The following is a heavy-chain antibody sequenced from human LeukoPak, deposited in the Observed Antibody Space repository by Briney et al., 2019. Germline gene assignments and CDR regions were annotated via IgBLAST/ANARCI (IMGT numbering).Heavy chain of an antibody. CDR3: ARWRVAGMGNWFDP. CDR2: IYTSGST. Sequence: PSETLSLTSTVSGGSTSSYYWSWIRQPAGKGLEWIGRIYTSGSTNYNPSLKSRVTMSVDTSKNQFSLKLSSVTAADTAVYYCARWRVAGMGNWFDPWGQGTLVTVSS. CDR1: GGSTSSYY. D-gene: IGHD2-15*01. J-gene: IGHJ5*02. V-gene: IGHV4-4*07.